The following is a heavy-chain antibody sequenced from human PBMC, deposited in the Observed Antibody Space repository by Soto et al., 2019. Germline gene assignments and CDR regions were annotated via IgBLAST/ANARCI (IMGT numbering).Heavy chain of an antibody. V-gene: IGHV1-46*03. D-gene: IGHD2-15*01. CDR2: INPSGDST. J-gene: IGHJ4*02. Sequence: ASVKVSCKASGYTFTSFYMHWVRQAPGQGLEWMGVINPSGDSTGYAQQFQGRVTMTRDTSTSTVYMELSSLRSEDTAVYYCAREPHSQYYFDYWGQGTLVTVS. CDR3: AREPHSQYYFDY. CDR1: GYTFTSFY.